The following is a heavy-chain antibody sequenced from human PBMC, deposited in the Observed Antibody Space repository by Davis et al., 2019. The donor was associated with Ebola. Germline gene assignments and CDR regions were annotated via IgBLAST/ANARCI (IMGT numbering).Heavy chain of an antibody. Sequence: ASVKVSCKASGYTFTSYGISWVRQAPGQGLEWMGWINPNSGGTNYAQKFQGRVTMTRDTSISTAYMELSRLRSDDTAVYFCARVRYCSSSSCFPFDYWGQGTLVTVSS. CDR1: GYTFTSYG. CDR2: INPNSGGT. J-gene: IGHJ4*02. V-gene: IGHV1-2*02. D-gene: IGHD2-2*01. CDR3: ARVRYCSSSSCFPFDY.